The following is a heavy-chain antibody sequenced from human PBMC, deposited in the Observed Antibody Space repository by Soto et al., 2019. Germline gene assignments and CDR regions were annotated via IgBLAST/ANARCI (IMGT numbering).Heavy chain of an antibody. D-gene: IGHD6-13*01. Sequence: HPGGSLRLSCAASGFSFSSYAMSWVRQAPGKGLEWVSVISGSGGGTYYEDSVKGRFTISRDNSKNTLYLEMNTLRPEDTAVYYCAKGGSSSWYHFDYWGQG. CDR1: GFSFSSYA. V-gene: IGHV3-23*01. J-gene: IGHJ4*02. CDR3: AKGGSSSWYHFDY. CDR2: ISGSGGGT.